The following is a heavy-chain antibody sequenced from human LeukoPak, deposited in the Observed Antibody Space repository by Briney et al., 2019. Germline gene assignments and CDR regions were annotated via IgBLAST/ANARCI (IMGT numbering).Heavy chain of an antibody. J-gene: IGHJ6*02. CDR2: IYYSGST. V-gene: IGHV4-39*01. D-gene: IGHD6-13*01. CDR1: GGSISSSSYY. Sequence: PSETLSLTCTVSGGSISSSSYYWGWIRQPPGKGLEWIGSIYYSGSTYYNPSLKSRVTISVDTSKNQFSLKLSSVTAADTAVYYCARYSSTPYYYYYGMDVWGQGTTVTVSS. CDR3: ARYSSTPYYYYYGMDV.